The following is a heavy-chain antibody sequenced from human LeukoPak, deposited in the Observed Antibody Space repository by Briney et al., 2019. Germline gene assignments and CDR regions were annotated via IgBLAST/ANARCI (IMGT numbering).Heavy chain of an antibody. D-gene: IGHD6-6*01. CDR2: INHSGST. Sequence: PSETLSLTCAVYGGSFSGYYWSWIRQPPGKGLEWIGEINHSGSTNYNPSLKSRVTISVDTSKNQFSLKLSSVTAADTAVYYCAREPRVEYSSSRSLAFDIWGQGTMATVSS. V-gene: IGHV4-34*01. CDR3: AREPRVEYSSSRSLAFDI. J-gene: IGHJ3*02. CDR1: GGSFSGYY.